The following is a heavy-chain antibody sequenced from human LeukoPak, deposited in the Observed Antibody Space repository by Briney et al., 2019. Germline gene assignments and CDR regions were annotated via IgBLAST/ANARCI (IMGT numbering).Heavy chain of an antibody. CDR2: ISGSGGVT. CDR1: GFTFSGYS. Sequence: GGSLRLSCAASGFTFSGYSMNWVRQAPGKGLEWVSAISGSGGVTYYADSVKGRFTISRDNSKNTLYLQMNRLRAEGTAVYYCAKGGGDVLLWFGELYGPNYFDYWGQGTLVTVSS. V-gene: IGHV3-23*01. CDR3: AKGGGDVLLWFGELYGPNYFDY. D-gene: IGHD3-10*01. J-gene: IGHJ4*02.